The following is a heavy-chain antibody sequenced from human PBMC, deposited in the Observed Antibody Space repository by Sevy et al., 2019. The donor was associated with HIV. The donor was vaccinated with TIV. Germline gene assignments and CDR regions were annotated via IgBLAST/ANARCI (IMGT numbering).Heavy chain of an antibody. V-gene: IGHV4-38-2*01. CDR2: IYHSGST. J-gene: IGHJ4*02. D-gene: IGHD2-2*01. Sequence: SDTLSLTCAVSGYSISSGYYWGWIRQPPGKGLEWIGSIYHSGSTYYNPSLKSRVTISVDTSKNQFSLKLSSVTAADTAVYYCARAIRNYCSSTSCERGPFDYWGQGTLVTVSS. CDR1: GYSISSGYY. CDR3: ARAIRNYCSSTSCERGPFDY.